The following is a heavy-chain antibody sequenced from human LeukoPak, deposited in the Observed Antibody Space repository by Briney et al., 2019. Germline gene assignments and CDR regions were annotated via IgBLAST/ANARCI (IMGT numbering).Heavy chain of an antibody. Sequence: GASVKVSCKASGYTFTGYDMHWVRQAPGQGLEWMGWINPNSGGTNYAQKFQGRVTMTRDTSISTAYMELSRLRSDDTAVYYCARGPRGYSYAPGNWFDPWGQGTLVTVSS. J-gene: IGHJ5*02. D-gene: IGHD5-18*01. CDR1: GYTFTGYD. CDR2: INPNSGGT. CDR3: ARGPRGYSYAPGNWFDP. V-gene: IGHV1-2*02.